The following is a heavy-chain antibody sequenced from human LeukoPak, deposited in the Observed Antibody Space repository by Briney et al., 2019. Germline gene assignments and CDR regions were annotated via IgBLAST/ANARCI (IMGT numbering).Heavy chain of an antibody. CDR3: ARVVLKTGNTNGPFDY. CDR1: GFTFSSYE. CDR2: ISSSSSYI. J-gene: IGHJ4*02. V-gene: IGHV3-21*05. Sequence: GGSLRLSCAASGFTFSSYEMNWVRQAPGKGLEWVSYISSSSSYIYYADSVKGRFTISRDNAKNSLYLQMNSLRAEDTAVYYCARVVLKTGNTNGPFDYWGQGTLVTVSS. D-gene: IGHD1-1*01.